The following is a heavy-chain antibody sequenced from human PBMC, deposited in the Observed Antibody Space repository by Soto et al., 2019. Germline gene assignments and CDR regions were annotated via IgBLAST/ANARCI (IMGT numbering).Heavy chain of an antibody. D-gene: IGHD1-26*01. CDR1: GGSISSGGYY. Sequence: QVQLQESGPGLVKPSQTLSLTCTVSGGSISSGGYYWSWIRQHPGKGLEWIGYIYYSGSTYYNPSLQRRVTIAVDTSKNQFSLKLSSVTAAETAVYYCASLSTPRSSGPGSYYYYGMDVWGQGTTVTVSS. V-gene: IGHV4-31*03. CDR3: ASLSTPRSSGPGSYYYYGMDV. CDR2: IYYSGST. J-gene: IGHJ6*02.